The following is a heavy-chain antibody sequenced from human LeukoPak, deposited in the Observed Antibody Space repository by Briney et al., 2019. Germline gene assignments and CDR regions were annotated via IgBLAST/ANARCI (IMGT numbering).Heavy chain of an antibody. CDR1: GFTFSSYG. J-gene: IGHJ4*02. V-gene: IGHV3-30*18. Sequence: GGSLRLSCAASGFTFSSYGMHWVRQAPGKGLEWVAVISDDGSNKYYADSVKGRSTISRDNSKNTLYLQMNSLRAEDTAVYYCAKVLLRLGELSPFDYWGQGTLVTVSS. D-gene: IGHD3-16*02. CDR3: AKVLLRLGELSPFDY. CDR2: ISDDGSNK.